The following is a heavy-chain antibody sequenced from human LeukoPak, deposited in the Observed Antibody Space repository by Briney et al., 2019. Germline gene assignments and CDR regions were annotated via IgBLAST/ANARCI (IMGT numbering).Heavy chain of an antibody. CDR2: IIPIAGIV. CDR1: GGTFSNYA. CDR3: DLGEDVYNGNYGMDV. V-gene: IGHV1-69*04. D-gene: IGHD5-24*01. J-gene: IGHJ6*02. Sequence: GSSVKVSCKASGGTFSNYAISWVRQAPGQGLEWMGRIIPIAGIVNYAQKFQGRVTIIADKSTGTDYMELSRSTYEDTAVYYCDLGEDVYNGNYGMDVWGQGTTVTVSS.